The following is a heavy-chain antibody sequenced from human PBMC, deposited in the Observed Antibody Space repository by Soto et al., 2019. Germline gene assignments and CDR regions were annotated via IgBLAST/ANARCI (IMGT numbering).Heavy chain of an antibody. D-gene: IGHD3-3*01. CDR1: GFTFGTYA. Sequence: PGGSLRLSCVASGFTFGTYAMDWVRQAPGKGLEWVAVISDDGSNKYYADSVKGRFTISRDNSKNTLYLQMNSLRAEDTAVYYCARGSTYDFLIGYFDCFDPWGQGTRVTVSS. CDR2: ISDDGSNK. J-gene: IGHJ5*02. V-gene: IGHV3-30-3*01. CDR3: ARGSTYDFLIGYFDCFDP.